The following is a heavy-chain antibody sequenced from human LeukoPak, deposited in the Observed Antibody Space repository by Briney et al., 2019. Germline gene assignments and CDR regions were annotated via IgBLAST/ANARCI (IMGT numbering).Heavy chain of an antibody. D-gene: IGHD3-3*01. CDR1: GYTFTGYY. J-gene: IGHJ6*03. CDR2: INPNSGGT. V-gene: IGHV1-2*02. Sequence: GASVKVSCKASGYTFTGYYMHWVRQAPGQGLEWMGWINPNSGGTNYAQKFQGRVTMTTDTSISTAYMELSRLRSDDTAVYYCARAPPDDFWKNYMDVWGKGTTATVSS. CDR3: ARAPPDDFWKNYMDV.